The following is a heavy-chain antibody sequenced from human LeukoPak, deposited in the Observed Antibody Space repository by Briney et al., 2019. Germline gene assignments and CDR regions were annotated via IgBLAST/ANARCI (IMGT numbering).Heavy chain of an antibody. CDR1: GFTFSSYA. Sequence: QPGRSLRLSCAASGFTFSSYAMHWVRQAPGKGLEWAAVISYDGSNKYYADSVKGRFTISRDNSKNTLYLQMNSLRAEDTAVYYCARAGAAAYCGGDCYPGPFDYWGQGTLVTVSS. D-gene: IGHD2-21*02. V-gene: IGHV3-30-3*01. CDR3: ARAGAAAYCGGDCYPGPFDY. CDR2: ISYDGSNK. J-gene: IGHJ4*02.